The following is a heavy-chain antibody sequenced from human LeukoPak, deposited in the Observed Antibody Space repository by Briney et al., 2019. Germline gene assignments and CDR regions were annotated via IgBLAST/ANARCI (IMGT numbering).Heavy chain of an antibody. V-gene: IGHV4-34*01. CDR3: ARSNNYYGSGTNWFDP. CDR2: INHSGST. CDR1: GGSFSGYY. Sequence: SETLSLTCAVYGGSFSGYYWSWIRQPPGKGLEWIGEINHSGSTNYNPSLKSRVTISVDTSKNQFSLKLSSVTAADTAVYYCARSNNYYGSGTNWFDPWGQGTLVTVSS. J-gene: IGHJ5*02. D-gene: IGHD3-10*01.